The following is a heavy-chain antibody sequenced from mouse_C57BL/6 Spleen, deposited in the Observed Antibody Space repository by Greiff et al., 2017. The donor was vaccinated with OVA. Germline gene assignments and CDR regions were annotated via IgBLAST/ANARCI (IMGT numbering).Heavy chain of an antibody. CDR2: ISYDGSN. D-gene: IGHD2-4*01. V-gene: IGHV3-6*01. J-gene: IGHJ4*01. CDR1: GYSITSGYY. CDR3: AREGDYDYENYAMDY. Sequence: VQLQQSGPGLVKPSQSLSLTCSVTGYSITSGYYWNWIRQFPGNKLEWMGYISYDGSNNYNPSLKNRISITRDTSKNQFFLKLNSVTTEDTATYYCAREGDYDYENYAMDYWGQGTSVTVSS.